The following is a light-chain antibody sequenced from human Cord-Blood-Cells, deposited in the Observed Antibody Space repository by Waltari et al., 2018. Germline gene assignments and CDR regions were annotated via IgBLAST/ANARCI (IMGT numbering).Light chain of an antibody. CDR3: QAWDSSTYV. J-gene: IGLJ1*01. CDR1: KLGDTY. V-gene: IGLV3-1*01. Sequence: SYELTQPPSVSVSPGQTASTTCSGDKLGDTYACWYQQKPGQSTVLVIYQDSKRPSGIPERFAGSNSGNTATLTISGTQAMDEADYYCQAWDSSTYVFGTGTKVTVL. CDR2: QDS.